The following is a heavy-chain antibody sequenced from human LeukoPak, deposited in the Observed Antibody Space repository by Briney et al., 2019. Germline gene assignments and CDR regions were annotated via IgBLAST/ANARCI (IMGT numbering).Heavy chain of an antibody. Sequence: GGSLRLSCAASGFTFSSYSMNWVRQAPGKGLEWVSSISSSSSYIYYADSVKGRFTISRDNAKNSLYLQMNSLRAEDTAVYYCARESLIGDGDGLLDYWGQGTLVTVSS. CDR2: ISSSSSYI. CDR3: ARESLIGDGDGLLDY. J-gene: IGHJ4*02. V-gene: IGHV3-21*01. CDR1: GFTFSSYS. D-gene: IGHD3-16*01.